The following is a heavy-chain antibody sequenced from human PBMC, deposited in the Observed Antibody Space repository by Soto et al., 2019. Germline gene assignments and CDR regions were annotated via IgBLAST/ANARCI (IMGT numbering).Heavy chain of an antibody. CDR3: TSVFCSGGSCLVHYYYCMDV. Sequence: PGGSLRLSCAASGFTFSGSAMHWVRQASGKGLEWVGRIRSKANSYATAYAASMKGRFTISRDDSKNTAYLQMNSLKTEDTAVYYCTSVFCSGGSCLVHYYYCMDVWGQGTTVTVSS. CDR2: IRSKANSYAT. J-gene: IGHJ6*02. CDR1: GFTFSGSA. V-gene: IGHV3-73*01. D-gene: IGHD2-15*01.